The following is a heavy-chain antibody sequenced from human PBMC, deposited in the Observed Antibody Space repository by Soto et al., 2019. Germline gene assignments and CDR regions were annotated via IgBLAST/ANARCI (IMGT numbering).Heavy chain of an antibody. D-gene: IGHD1-26*01. CDR2: IYHSGST. CDR3: ARLSGSYNDRYFDS. V-gene: IGHV4-30-2*01. CDR1: GSSIISGGYS. Sequence: SETLSLTCAVSGSSIISGGYSWSWIRQPPGKGLEWIGYIYHSGSTYYNPSLKSRVTISVDRSNNQFSLKVTSVTAADTAVYYCARLSGSYNDRYFDSWGQGTLVNVSS. J-gene: IGHJ4*02.